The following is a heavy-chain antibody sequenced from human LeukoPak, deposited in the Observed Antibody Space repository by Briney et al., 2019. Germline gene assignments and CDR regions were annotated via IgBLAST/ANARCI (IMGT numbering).Heavy chain of an antibody. CDR2: IYSGGST. J-gene: IGHJ4*02. CDR1: GFTFSSYS. D-gene: IGHD6-13*01. CDR3: ARGPGYSSSWAYFDY. V-gene: IGHV3-66*01. Sequence: PGGSLRLSCAASGFTFSSYSMNWVRQAPGKGLEWVSVIYSGGSTYYADSVKGRFTISRDNSKNTLYLQMNSLRAEDTAVYYCARGPGYSSSWAYFDYWGQGTLVTVSS.